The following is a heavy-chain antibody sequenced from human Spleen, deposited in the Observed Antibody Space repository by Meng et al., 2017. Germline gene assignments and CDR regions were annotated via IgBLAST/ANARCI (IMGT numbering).Heavy chain of an antibody. V-gene: IGHV1-18*01. D-gene: IGHD5-12*01. CDR2: ISAYNGNT. CDR3: AVDGGDPYYYGMDV. J-gene: IGHJ6*02. CDR1: GYTFTSYG. Sequence: ASVKVSCKASGYTFTSYGISWVRQAPGQGLEWMGWISAYNGNTNYAQKLQGRVTMTTDTSTSTAYMELRSLRSDDTAVYYCAVDGGDPYYYGMDVWGQGTTVTVSS.